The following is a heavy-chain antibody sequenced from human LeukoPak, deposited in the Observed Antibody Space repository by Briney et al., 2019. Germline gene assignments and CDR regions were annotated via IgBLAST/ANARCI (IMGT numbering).Heavy chain of an antibody. V-gene: IGHV1-58*02. CDR2: IVVGCGST. D-gene: IGHD6-19*01. CDR3: AADRGSGWKYYYYGMDV. CDR1: GFTFTSSA. Sequence: EASVTVSCKASGFTFTSSAMQWVRQARGQRLEWIGWIVVGCGSTNYAQKFQERVTITRDMSTSTAYMELSSLRSEDTAVYYCAADRGSGWKYYYYGMDVWGQGTTVTVSS. J-gene: IGHJ6*02.